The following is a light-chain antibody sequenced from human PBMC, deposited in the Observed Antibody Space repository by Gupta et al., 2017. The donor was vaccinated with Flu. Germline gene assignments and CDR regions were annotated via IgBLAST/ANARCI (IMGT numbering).Light chain of an antibody. Sequence: DIQMTQSPSSLSASVGDRVTITCRASQSISSFLNWYQQKPGKAPKLLIYGASSLQSGVPSRFSGSGSGTDFTLTISSLQPEDFATYYCQQSYSTPDTFGQGTKVEI. CDR2: GAS. V-gene: IGKV1-39*01. CDR1: QSISSF. J-gene: IGKJ1*01. CDR3: QQSYSTPDT.